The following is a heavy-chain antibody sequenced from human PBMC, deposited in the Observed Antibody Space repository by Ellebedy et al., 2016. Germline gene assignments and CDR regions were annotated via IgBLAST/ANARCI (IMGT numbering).Heavy chain of an antibody. Sequence: SETLSLXXTVSGDSMTTGDDYNWSWIRQRPGEGLEWIGFMRKSGYAYYEPSLQSRLSMPVAPSRNHFSLTLRPVTAADTAMYYCARGAYTTLSGPFDYWGRGTLVTVSS. CDR2: MRKSGYA. D-gene: IGHD2/OR15-2a*01. V-gene: IGHV4-31*03. J-gene: IGHJ4*02. CDR3: ARGAYTTLSGPFDY. CDR1: GDSMTTGDDY.